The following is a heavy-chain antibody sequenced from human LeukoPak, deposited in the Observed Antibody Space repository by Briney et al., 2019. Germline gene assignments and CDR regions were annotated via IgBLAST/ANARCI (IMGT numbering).Heavy chain of an antibody. V-gene: IGHV4-59*01. CDR1: GGSISSYY. CDR2: IYYSGST. Sequence: SETLSLTCTVSGGSISSYYWGWIRQPPGKGLEWIGYIYYSGSTNYNPSLKSRVTISVDTSKNQFSLKLSSVTAADTAVYYCAASIAAAGDDAFDIWGQGTMVTVSS. D-gene: IGHD6-13*01. J-gene: IGHJ3*02. CDR3: AASIAAAGDDAFDI.